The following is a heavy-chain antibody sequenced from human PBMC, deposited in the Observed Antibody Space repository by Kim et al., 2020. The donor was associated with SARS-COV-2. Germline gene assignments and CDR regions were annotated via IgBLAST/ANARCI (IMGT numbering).Heavy chain of an antibody. Sequence: GGSLRLSCAASGFTFGDYAMHWVRQAPGKGLEWVSGISWNSGSIGYADSVKGRFTISRDNAKNSLYLQMNSLRAEDTALYYCAKDRVSGDYRFYCYYGMGVWVQGTTVAVSS. V-gene: IGHV3-9*01. J-gene: IGHJ6*01. D-gene: IGHD4-17*01. CDR1: GFTFGDYA. CDR2: ISWNSGSI. CDR3: AKDRVSGDYRFYCYYGMGV.